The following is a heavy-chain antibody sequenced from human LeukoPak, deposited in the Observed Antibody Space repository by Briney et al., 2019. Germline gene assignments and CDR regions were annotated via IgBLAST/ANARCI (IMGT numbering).Heavy chain of an antibody. D-gene: IGHD3-10*01. Sequence: GGSLRLSCAASGFIFTSYSMNWVRQAPGKGLEWISYISSSSSTIYYADSVRGRFTISRDNAKNSLYLQMHSLRAEDTAVYYRAKDDGAGYYGSGYFDYWGQGTLVTVSS. J-gene: IGHJ4*02. CDR1: GFIFTSYS. CDR2: ISSSSSTI. V-gene: IGHV3-48*01. CDR3: AKDDGAGYYGSGYFDY.